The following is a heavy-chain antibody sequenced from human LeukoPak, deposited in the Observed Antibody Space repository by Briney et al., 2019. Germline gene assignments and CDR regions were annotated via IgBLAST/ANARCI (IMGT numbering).Heavy chain of an antibody. J-gene: IGHJ4*02. CDR2: INHSGST. V-gene: IGHV4-34*01. CDR1: GGSFSGYY. CDR3: ARQIRFLEWLFDY. D-gene: IGHD3-3*01. Sequence: SETLSLTCAVYGGSFSGYYWSWIRRPPGKGLEWIGEINHSGSTNYNPSLKSRVTISVDTSKNQFSLKLSSVTAADTAVYYCARQIRFLEWLFDYWGQGTLVTVSS.